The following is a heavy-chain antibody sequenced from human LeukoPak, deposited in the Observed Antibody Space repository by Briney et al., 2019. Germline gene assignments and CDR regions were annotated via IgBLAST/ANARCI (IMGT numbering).Heavy chain of an antibody. V-gene: IGHV3-23*01. CDR3: AKGKDSSGWYYAGGLNDY. D-gene: IGHD6-19*01. J-gene: IGHJ4*02. CDR1: GFTFSSYA. CDR2: ISGSGGST. Sequence: GGSLRLSCAASGFTFSSYAMSWVRQAPGKGLEWVSAISGSGGSTYYADSVKGRFTISRDNSKNTLYLQMNSLRAEDTAVYYCAKGKDSSGWYYAGGLNDYWGQGTLVTVSS.